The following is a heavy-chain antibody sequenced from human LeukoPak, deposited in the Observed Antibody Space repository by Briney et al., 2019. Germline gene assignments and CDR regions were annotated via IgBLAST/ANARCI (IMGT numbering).Heavy chain of an antibody. J-gene: IGHJ6*04. D-gene: IGHD3-10*02. CDR3: AELGITMIGGV. CDR2: ISRGGTT. Sequence: GGSLRLSCAASGFSFSNYAMTWVRQAPGAGLEWVSAISRGGTTYYADSVKGRFTISRDNAKNSLYLQMNSLRAEDTAVYYCAELGITMIGGVWGKGTTVTISS. V-gene: IGHV3-69-1*02. CDR1: GFSFSNYA.